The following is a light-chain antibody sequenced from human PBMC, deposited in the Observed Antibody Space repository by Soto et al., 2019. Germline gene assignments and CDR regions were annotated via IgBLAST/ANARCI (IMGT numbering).Light chain of an antibody. CDR3: QQYVSLPIT. CDR1: QSVSGD. CDR2: DAS. V-gene: IGKV3-15*01. J-gene: IGKJ5*01. Sequence: EIVLTQSPATLSVSPGERATLSCRASQSVSGDLAWYHHKPGQAPRLLIYDASTRALDTPARFAGSGSGTDFTLTISRVEPEDFAVYYCQQYVSLPITFGQGTRLEIK.